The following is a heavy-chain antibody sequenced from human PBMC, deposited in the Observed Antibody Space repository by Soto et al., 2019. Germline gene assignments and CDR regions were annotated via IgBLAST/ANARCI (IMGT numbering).Heavy chain of an antibody. CDR1: GGSIGTYY. J-gene: IGHJ4*02. Sequence: SETLSLTCTVSGGSIGTYYWSWIRQPPGKGLEWIGYIYYRGNTDYNPSLKSRVTISLDTPKNQFSLKLSSVTAADTAVYYCARSDGRYWGQGTLVTVS. V-gene: IGHV4-59*01. CDR3: ARSDGRY. CDR2: IYYRGNT.